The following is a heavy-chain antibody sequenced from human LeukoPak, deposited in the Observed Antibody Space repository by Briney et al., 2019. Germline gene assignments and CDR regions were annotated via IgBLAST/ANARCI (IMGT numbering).Heavy chain of an antibody. J-gene: IGHJ5*02. CDR2: IIPIFGTA. CDR1: GGTFSSYA. CDR3: ARDHLTTVTTYLWFDP. D-gene: IGHD4-11*01. Sequence: SVKVSCKASGGTFSSYAISWVRQAPGQGLEWMGRIIPIFGTANYAQKFQGRVTITTGESTSTAYMELSSLRSEDTAVYYCARDHLTTVTTYLWFDPWGQGTLVTVSS. V-gene: IGHV1-69*05.